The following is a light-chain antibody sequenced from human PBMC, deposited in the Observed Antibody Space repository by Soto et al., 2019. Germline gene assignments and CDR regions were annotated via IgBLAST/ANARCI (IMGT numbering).Light chain of an antibody. CDR2: AES. J-gene: IGKJ1*01. CDR1: QNIKTF. V-gene: IGKV1-39*01. Sequence: DIQMTQSPSSLSASVGDSVTITCRASQNIKTFLNWYQQKTGKNTKLMICAESSLQSGVQSRFSGGGSGTDFTLYLRSLQPEEFATYFCQQSYGSPWTFGQWTKVDIK. CDR3: QQSYGSPWT.